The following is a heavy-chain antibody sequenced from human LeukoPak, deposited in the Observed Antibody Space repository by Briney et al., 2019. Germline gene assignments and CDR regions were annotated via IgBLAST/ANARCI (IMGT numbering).Heavy chain of an antibody. CDR1: GGSISSYY. CDR3: ARGGWLRRNWFDP. Sequence: SETLSLTCTVSGGSISSYYWSWIRQPPGKGLEWIGYIYYSGSTNYNPSLKSRVTISVDTSKNQFSLKLSSVTAADTAVYYCARGGWLRRNWFDPWGQGTLVTVSS. CDR2: IYYSGST. J-gene: IGHJ5*02. V-gene: IGHV4-59*01. D-gene: IGHD5-12*01.